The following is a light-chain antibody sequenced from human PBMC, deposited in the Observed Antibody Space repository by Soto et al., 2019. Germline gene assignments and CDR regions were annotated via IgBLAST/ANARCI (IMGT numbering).Light chain of an antibody. CDR1: SSDVGSYNL. CDR2: EGS. V-gene: IGLV2-23*01. J-gene: IGLJ3*02. CDR3: CSYAGSGTWV. Sequence: QSVLTQPASVPGSPGQSITISCTGTSSDVGSYNLVSWCQQHPGKAPKLMIYEGSKRPSGVSNRFSGSKSGNTASLTISGLQAEDEADYYCCSYAGSGTWVFGGGTKVTVL.